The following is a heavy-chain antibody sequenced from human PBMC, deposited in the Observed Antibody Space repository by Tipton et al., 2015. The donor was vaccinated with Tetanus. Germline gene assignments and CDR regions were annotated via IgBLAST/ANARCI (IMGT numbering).Heavy chain of an antibody. CDR2: ISGSGGST. Sequence: SLRLSCAASGFSVSSKYLSWVRQAPGKGLEWVSSISGSGGSTYYADSVKGRFTISRDNSKNTLYLQMNSLRAEDTAVYYCARAGLPRSSSLVWFDPWGQGTLVTVSS. D-gene: IGHD6-6*01. CDR3: ARAGLPRSSSLVWFDP. J-gene: IGHJ5*02. V-gene: IGHV3-23*01. CDR1: GFSVSSKY.